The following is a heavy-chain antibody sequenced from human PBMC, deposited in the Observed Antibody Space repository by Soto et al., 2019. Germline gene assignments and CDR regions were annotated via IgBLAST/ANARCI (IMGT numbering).Heavy chain of an antibody. V-gene: IGHV4-31*03. J-gene: IGHJ4*02. Sequence: KTXETLSLTCTVSGCSVSSGGYYWSWIRQHPGTGLEWIGYIYYSGTTYFNPSLKSRASISLDTSKNEFSLKLTSVTAADTAVYYCARRALPQCINGVCYKDGFWDYWGQGALVTVSS. CDR3: ARRALPQCINGVCYKDGFWDY. CDR2: IYYSGTT. D-gene: IGHD2-8*01. CDR1: GCSVSSGGYY.